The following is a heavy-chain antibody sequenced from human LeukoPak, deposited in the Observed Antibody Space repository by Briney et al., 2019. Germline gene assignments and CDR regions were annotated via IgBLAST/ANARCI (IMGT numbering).Heavy chain of an antibody. CDR1: GFTFSDYH. Sequence: GGSLRLSCAVSGFTFSDYHMSWIRQAPGKGLEWISYISSGGSSISHADSVKGRFTISRDNAENSLYLQMNSLRAEDTAVYYCARRTAGGRCFDYWGQGTLVTVSP. V-gene: IGHV3-11*01. CDR2: ISSGGSSI. CDR3: ARRTAGGRCFDY. J-gene: IGHJ4*02. D-gene: IGHD6-13*01.